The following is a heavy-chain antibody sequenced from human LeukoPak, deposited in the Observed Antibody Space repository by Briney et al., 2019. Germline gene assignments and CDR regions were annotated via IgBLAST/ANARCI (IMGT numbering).Heavy chain of an antibody. J-gene: IGHJ6*02. CDR2: ISAYNGNT. Sequence: ASVKVSCKASGYTFTSYGISWVRQAPGQGLEWMGWISAYNGNTNYAQKLQGRVTMTTDTSTSTAYMELRSLRSDDTAVYYCARDGDYDPYYHGMDVWGQGTTVTVSS. D-gene: IGHD4-17*01. CDR3: ARDGDYDPYYHGMDV. V-gene: IGHV1-18*01. CDR1: GYTFTSYG.